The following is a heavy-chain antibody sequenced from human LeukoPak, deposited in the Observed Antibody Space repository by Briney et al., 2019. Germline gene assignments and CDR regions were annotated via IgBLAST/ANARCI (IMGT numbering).Heavy chain of an antibody. CDR3: AKDLRPLRGWLQPNYYFDY. J-gene: IGHJ4*02. D-gene: IGHD5-24*01. CDR2: IRHRGGST. V-gene: IGHV3-23*01. Sequence: PGGSLRLSCAASGFTFSSYAMSWVRQAPEKGLEWVSGIRHRGGSTYYADSVKGRFTISRDNSKNTLYLQMNRLRAEDTALYYCAKDLRPLRGWLQPNYYFDYWGQGTLVTVSS. CDR1: GFTFSSYA.